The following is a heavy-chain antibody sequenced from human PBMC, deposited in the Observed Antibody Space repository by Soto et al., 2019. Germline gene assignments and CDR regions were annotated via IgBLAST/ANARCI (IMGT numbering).Heavy chain of an antibody. Sequence: ASVKVSFKASGYTFTSYAMHWVRQAPGQRLEWMGWINAGNGNTKYSQKFQGRVTITRDTSASTAYMELSSLRSEDTAVYYCARVLVVVVPAATRKLYFDYWGQGTLVTVSS. V-gene: IGHV1-3*01. D-gene: IGHD2-2*01. CDR1: GYTFTSYA. J-gene: IGHJ4*02. CDR2: INAGNGNT. CDR3: ARVLVVVVPAATRKLYFDY.